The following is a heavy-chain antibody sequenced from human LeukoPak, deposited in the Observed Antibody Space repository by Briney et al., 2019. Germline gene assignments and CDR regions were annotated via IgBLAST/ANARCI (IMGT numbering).Heavy chain of an antibody. D-gene: IGHD2-21*02. CDR1: GGSFSGYY. Sequence: PSETLSLTCAVYGGSFSGYYWSWIRQPPGKGLEWLGEINHSGSTNYNPSLKSRVTISVDTSKNQFSLKLSSVTDAYTAVYYFARARGGVTATIDDAFDIWGQGTMVTVSS. J-gene: IGHJ3*02. V-gene: IGHV4-34*01. CDR3: ARARGGVTATIDDAFDI. CDR2: INHSGST.